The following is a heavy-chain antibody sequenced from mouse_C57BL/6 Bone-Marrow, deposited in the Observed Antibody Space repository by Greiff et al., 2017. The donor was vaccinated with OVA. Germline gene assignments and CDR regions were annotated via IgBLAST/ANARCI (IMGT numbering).Heavy chain of an antibody. V-gene: IGHV5-6*01. Sequence: EVKVVESGGDLVKPGGSLKLSCAASGFTFSSYGMSWVRQTPDKRLEWVATISSGGSYTYYPDSVKGRFTISRDNAKNTLYLQMSSLKSEDTDMYSCARHENGGNWFAYWGQGTLVTVSA. CDR3: ARHENGGNWFAY. D-gene: IGHD1-1*02. J-gene: IGHJ3*01. CDR2: ISSGGSYT. CDR1: GFTFSSYG.